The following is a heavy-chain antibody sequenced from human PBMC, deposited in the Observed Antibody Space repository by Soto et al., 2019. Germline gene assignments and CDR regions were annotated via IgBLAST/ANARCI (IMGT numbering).Heavy chain of an antibody. CDR3: AKDSGLRYFDWSTLDY. CDR2: ISGSGGST. V-gene: IGHV3-23*01. J-gene: IGHJ4*02. D-gene: IGHD3-9*01. CDR1: GFTFSSYA. Sequence: EVQLLESGGGLVQPGGSLRLSCAASGFTFSSYAMSWVRQAPGKGLEWVSAISGSGGSTYYADSVKGRFTISRDNSKNTLYLQMNSLRAEDTAVYYCAKDSGLRYFDWSTLDYWGQGTLVTVSS.